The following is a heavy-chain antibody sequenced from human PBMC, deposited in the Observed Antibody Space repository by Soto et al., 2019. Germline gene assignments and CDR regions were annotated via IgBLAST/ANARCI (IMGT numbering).Heavy chain of an antibody. CDR1: GYTFTSYY. CDR3: ATSRDGYGDYWSDYFDY. Sequence: ASVKVSCKASGYTFTSYYMHWVRQAPGQGLEWMGIINPSGGSTSYAQKFQGRVTMTRDTSTSTVYMELSSLRSEDTAVYYCATSRDGYGDYWSDYFDYWGQGTVVTVS. J-gene: IGHJ4*02. D-gene: IGHD4-17*01. V-gene: IGHV1-46*01. CDR2: INPSGGST.